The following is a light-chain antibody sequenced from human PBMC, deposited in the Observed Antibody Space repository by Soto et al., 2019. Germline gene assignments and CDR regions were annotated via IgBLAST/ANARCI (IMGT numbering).Light chain of an antibody. V-gene: IGKV3-11*02. Sequence: EILLPPSPAIVSLSPGERANISCRASQNISNYLIWYQQKPGQAPRLLIYDVSNRATDIPARFSGSGSGRDFTLAISRLEPEDLAVYYGQQYNNWPPWTFGQGTKVDIK. J-gene: IGKJ1*01. CDR1: QNISNY. CDR3: QQYNNWPPWT. CDR2: DVS.